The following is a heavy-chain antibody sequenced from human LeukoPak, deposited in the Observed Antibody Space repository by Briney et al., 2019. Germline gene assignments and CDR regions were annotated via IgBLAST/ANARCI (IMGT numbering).Heavy chain of an antibody. V-gene: IGHV1-2*02. D-gene: IGHD3-16*01. Sequence: ASVKVSCKASGYTFTGYYMHWVRQAPGQGLEWMGWINPNSGGTNYAQKFQGRVTMTRDTSISTAYMELSRLRSDDTAVHYCASSAYRRRFYYFDYWGQGTLVTVSS. CDR2: INPNSGGT. CDR1: GYTFTGYY. CDR3: ASSAYRRRFYYFDY. J-gene: IGHJ4*02.